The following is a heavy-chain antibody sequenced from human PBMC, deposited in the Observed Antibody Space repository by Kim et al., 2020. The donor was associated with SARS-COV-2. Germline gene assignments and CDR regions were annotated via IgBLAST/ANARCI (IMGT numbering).Heavy chain of an antibody. J-gene: IGHJ5*02. Sequence: SETLSLTCTVSGGSISSGDYYWSWIRQPPGKGLEWIGYIYYSGSTYYNPSLKSRVTISVDTSKNQFSLKLSSVTAADTAVYYCARVRWLRLLWFDPWGQGTLVTVSS. CDR1: GGSISSGDYY. CDR2: IYYSGST. V-gene: IGHV4-30-4*01. D-gene: IGHD5-12*01. CDR3: ARVRWLRLLWFDP.